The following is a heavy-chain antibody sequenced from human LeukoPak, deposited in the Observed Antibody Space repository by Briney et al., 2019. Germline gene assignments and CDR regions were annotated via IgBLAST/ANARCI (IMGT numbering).Heavy chain of an antibody. CDR1: RFTFSSYS. V-gene: IGHV3-48*01. J-gene: IGHJ4*02. CDR3: AREGSDYGDY. CDR2: ISTSSRTI. Sequence: GGSLRLSCAASRFTFSSYSMNWARQASGKGLKWVSYISTSSRTIYYADSVKGRFTISRDNAKNSLYLQMNSLRAEDTAVYYCAREGSDYGDYWGQGTLVTVSS.